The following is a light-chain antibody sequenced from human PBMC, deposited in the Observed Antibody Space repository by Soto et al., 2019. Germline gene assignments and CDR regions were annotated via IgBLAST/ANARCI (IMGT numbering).Light chain of an antibody. CDR1: SSDVGGYKY. CDR3: SSYTSSSTLV. V-gene: IGLV2-14*03. Sequence: QSVLTQPASMSGSPGQSITISCTGTSSDVGGYKYVSWYQQHPGKAPKLIIYDVNNRPSGVSNRFSGSKSGNTASLSISGLQAEDESDYYCSSYTSSSTLVFGTGTQLTVL. CDR2: DVN. J-gene: IGLJ1*01.